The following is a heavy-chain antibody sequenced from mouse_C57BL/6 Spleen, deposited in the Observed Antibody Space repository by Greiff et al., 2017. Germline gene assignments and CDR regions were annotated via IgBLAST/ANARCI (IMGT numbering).Heavy chain of an antibody. CDR1: GFTFSSYT. J-gene: IGHJ3*01. D-gene: IGHD1-1*01. Sequence: EVKVEESGGGLVKPGGSLKLSCAASGFTFSSYTMSWVRQTPEKRLEWVATISGGGGNTYYPDSVKGRFTISRDNAKNTLYLQMSSLRSEDTALYYCARHEAPHYGSSYAWFAYWGQGTLVTVSA. CDR2: ISGGGGNT. CDR3: ARHEAPHYGSSYAWFAY. V-gene: IGHV5-9*01.